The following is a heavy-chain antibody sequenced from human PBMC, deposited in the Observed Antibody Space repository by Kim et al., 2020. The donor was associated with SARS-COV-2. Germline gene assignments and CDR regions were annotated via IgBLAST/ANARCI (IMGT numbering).Heavy chain of an antibody. V-gene: IGHV3-30*07. D-gene: IGHD3-22*01. Sequence: KGRFTISRDNSKNTLYLQMNSLRAEDTAVYYCARDQHYYDSSGYYYVDYWGQGTLVTVSS. J-gene: IGHJ4*02. CDR3: ARDQHYYDSSGYYYVDY.